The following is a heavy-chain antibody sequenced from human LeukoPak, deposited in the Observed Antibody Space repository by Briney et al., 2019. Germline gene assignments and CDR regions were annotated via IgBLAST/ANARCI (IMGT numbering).Heavy chain of an antibody. J-gene: IGHJ5*02. CDR2: IGADNGYT. CDR1: GGTFSSYT. CDR3: ARSGKAPEYYDFENWFDP. Sequence: ASVKVSCKASGGTFSSYTISWVRQAPGQGLEWMGWIGADNGYTHYAQKLQGRVTLTTDTSTNTAYMDLRSLSSDDTAVYYCARSGKAPEYYDFENWFDPWGQGTLVTVSS. V-gene: IGHV1-18*01. D-gene: IGHD3-3*01.